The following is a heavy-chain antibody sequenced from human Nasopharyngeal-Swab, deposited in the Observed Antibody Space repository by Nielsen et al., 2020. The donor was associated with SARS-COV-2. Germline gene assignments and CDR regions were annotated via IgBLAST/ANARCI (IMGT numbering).Heavy chain of an antibody. Sequence: GESLKISCAASGFTFSSYTMNWVRQAPGKGLVWVASTNAAGTYAHYAGSVKGRFTISRDNAKNSLYLQMNSLRAEDTAVYYCARDRTNDYYYYMDVWGKGTTVTVSS. CDR2: TNAAGTYA. J-gene: IGHJ6*03. CDR1: GFTFSSYT. CDR3: ARDRTNDYYYYMDV. D-gene: IGHD1-1*01. V-gene: IGHV3-21*01.